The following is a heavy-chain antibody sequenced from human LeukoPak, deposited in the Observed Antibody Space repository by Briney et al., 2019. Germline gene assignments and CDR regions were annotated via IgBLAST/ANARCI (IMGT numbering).Heavy chain of an antibody. CDR2: ISYDGSNK. CDR1: GFTFSSYA. D-gene: IGHD3-22*01. CDR3: ASPHALYDSSGYYGD. Sequence: GRSLRLSCAASGFTFSSYAMHWVRQAPGKGLEGVAVISYDGSNKYYADSVKGRFTISRDNSKNTLYLQMNSLRAEDTAVYYCASPHALYDSSGYYGDGGQGTLVTVS. V-gene: IGHV3-30-3*01. J-gene: IGHJ4*02.